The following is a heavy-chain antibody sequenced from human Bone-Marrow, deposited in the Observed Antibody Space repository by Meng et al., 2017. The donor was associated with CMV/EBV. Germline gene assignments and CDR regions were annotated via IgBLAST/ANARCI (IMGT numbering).Heavy chain of an antibody. Sequence: SETLSLTCTVSGYSISSGYYWGWIRQPPGKGLEWIGSIYHSGSTYYNPSLKSRVTISVDTSKNQFSLKLSSVTAADTAVYYCARKNDLDRDAFDIWGQGTMVTVSS. CDR3: ARKNDLDRDAFDI. V-gene: IGHV4-38-2*02. CDR2: IYHSGST. CDR1: GYSISSGYY. J-gene: IGHJ3*02. D-gene: IGHD1-1*01.